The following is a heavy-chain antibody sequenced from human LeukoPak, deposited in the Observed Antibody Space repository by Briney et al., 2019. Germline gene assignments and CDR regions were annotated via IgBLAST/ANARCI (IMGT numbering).Heavy chain of an antibody. CDR2: ISSSSSYI. CDR1: GFTFSSYA. J-gene: IGHJ5*02. D-gene: IGHD6-19*01. CDR3: ARDYSSGWYNWFDP. Sequence: GGSLRLSCAASGFTFSSYAMSWVRQAPGKGLEWVSSISSSSSYIYYADSVKGRFTISRDNAKNSLYLQMNSLRAEDTAVYYCARDYSSGWYNWFDPWGQGTLVTVSS. V-gene: IGHV3-21*01.